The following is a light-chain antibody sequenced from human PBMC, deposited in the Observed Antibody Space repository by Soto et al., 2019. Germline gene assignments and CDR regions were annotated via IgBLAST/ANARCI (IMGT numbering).Light chain of an antibody. CDR1: SGHSSYA. CDR2: LNSDGSH. V-gene: IGLV4-69*01. CDR3: QTWDTGIVL. Sequence: QSVLTQSPSASASLGGSVKLTCTLSSGHSSYAIAWHQQQPEKGPRFLMNLNSDGSHSNGDGIPDRFSGSSSGAERYLTISSLQSEDEADYYCQTWDTGIVLFGGGTKVTVL. J-gene: IGLJ2*01.